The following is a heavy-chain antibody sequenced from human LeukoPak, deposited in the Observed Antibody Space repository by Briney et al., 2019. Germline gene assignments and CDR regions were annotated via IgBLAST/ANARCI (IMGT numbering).Heavy chain of an antibody. J-gene: IGHJ4*02. D-gene: IGHD1-26*01. V-gene: IGHV1-24*01. CDR2: FDPEDGET. CDR1: GYTLTELS. Sequence: ASVKVSCKVSGYTLTELSMHWVRQAPGKGLEWMGGFDPEDGETIYAQKFQGRVTMTEDTSTDTAYMELSSLRSEDTAVYYCATDLRGSYKYYIDYWGQGTLVTVSP. CDR3: ATDLRGSYKYYIDY.